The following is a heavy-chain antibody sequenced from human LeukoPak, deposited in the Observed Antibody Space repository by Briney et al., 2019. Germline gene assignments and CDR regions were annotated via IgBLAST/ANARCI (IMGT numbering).Heavy chain of an antibody. CDR2: ISYDGSNK. CDR3: ARDYYDSSGYWAPDAFDI. V-gene: IGHV3-30-3*01. J-gene: IGHJ3*02. D-gene: IGHD3-22*01. CDR1: GFTISSYA. Sequence: GGSLRLSCAASGFTISSYAMHWVRQAPGKGLEWVAVISYDGSNKYYADSVKGRFTISRDNSKNTLYLQMNSLRAEDTAVYYCARDYYDSSGYWAPDAFDIWGQGTMVTVSS.